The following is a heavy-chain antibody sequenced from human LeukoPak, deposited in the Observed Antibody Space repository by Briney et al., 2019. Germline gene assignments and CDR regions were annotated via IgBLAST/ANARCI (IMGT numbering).Heavy chain of an antibody. CDR3: ARGRRYFVWSRQYYFDY. V-gene: IGHV4-34*01. D-gene: IGHD3-9*01. CDR1: GGSFSGYY. J-gene: IGHJ4*02. CDR2: INHSGST. Sequence: KTSETLSLTCAVYGGSFSGYYWSWIRQPPGKGLEWIGEINHSGSTNYNPSLKSRVTISVDTSKNQFSQKLSSVTAADTAVYYCARGRRYFVWSRQYYFDYWGQGTLVTVSS.